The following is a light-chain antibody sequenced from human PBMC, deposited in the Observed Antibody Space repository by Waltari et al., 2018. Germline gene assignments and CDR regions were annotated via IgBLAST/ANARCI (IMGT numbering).Light chain of an antibody. CDR1: NIGSYS. J-gene: IGLJ1*01. CDR2: YDS. CDR3: HVWHPDMDPGV. Sequence: SYALTQPPSVSVAPGTTARITCGGDNIGSYSVHWYQQKPGQAPVLVIFYDSDRPPGIPERFSGSNSGNTATLTISSVEAGDEAKYYCHVWHPDMDPGVFGPGTEVSV. V-gene: IGLV3-21*04.